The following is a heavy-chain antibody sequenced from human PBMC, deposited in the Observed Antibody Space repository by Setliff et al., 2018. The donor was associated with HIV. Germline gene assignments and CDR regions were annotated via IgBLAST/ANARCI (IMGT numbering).Heavy chain of an antibody. V-gene: IGHV1-46*01. Sequence: ASVKVSCKTSGYAFTSYHIHWVRQAPGQGLEWMGKIFVGDSTTHYAQKFQGRVTITRDASASTAYMELSSLRSEDTGVYYCAIGSSNWPHRPNNYYFDYWGQGTPVTVS. CDR1: GYAFTSYH. CDR3: AIGSSNWPHRPNNYYFDY. J-gene: IGHJ4*02. CDR2: IFVGDSTT. D-gene: IGHD6-13*01.